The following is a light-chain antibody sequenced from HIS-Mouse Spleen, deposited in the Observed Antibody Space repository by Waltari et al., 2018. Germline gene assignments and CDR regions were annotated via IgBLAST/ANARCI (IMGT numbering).Light chain of an antibody. CDR2: AAS. CDR3: QQLNSYPPT. J-gene: IGKJ1*01. V-gene: IGKV1-9*01. CDR1: QGISSY. Sequence: DIQLTQSPSFLSASVGDRVTLPCRSRQGISSYLAWYQQKPGKAPKLLIYAASTLQSGVPSRFSGSGSGTEFTLTISSLQPEDFATYYCQQLNSYPPTFGQGTKVEIK.